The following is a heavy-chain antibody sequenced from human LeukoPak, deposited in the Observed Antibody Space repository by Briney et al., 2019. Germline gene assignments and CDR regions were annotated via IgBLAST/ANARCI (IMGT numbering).Heavy chain of an antibody. J-gene: IGHJ5*02. CDR3: ARRPRMVASTNWFDP. CDR2: VFYNGST. CDR1: GGSIYSSSFY. D-gene: IGHD4/OR15-4a*01. V-gene: IGHV4-39*01. Sequence: PSETLSLTCTVSGGSIYSSSFYWDWVPQPPGMGLEWIGDVFYNGSTSYNPSLKSRVTISVDTSKNLFSLKLTSVTAADSAVYYCARRPRMVASTNWFDPWGQGTLVIVSS.